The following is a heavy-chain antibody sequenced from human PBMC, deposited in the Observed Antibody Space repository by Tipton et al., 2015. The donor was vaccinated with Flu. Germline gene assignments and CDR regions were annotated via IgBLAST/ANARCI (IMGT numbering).Heavy chain of an antibody. CDR2: IYHTGST. CDR1: GDSIASDYY. V-gene: IGHV4-38-2*01. Sequence: LRLSCSVSGDSIASDYYWGWIRQPPGKGLEWIANIYHTGSTYYNPSLRSRLTILVDRSKNQFSLKLSFVTAADAAVYYCARRDYSNYVSVPKNWFDSWGQGILVTASS. J-gene: IGHJ5*01. D-gene: IGHD4-11*01. CDR3: ARRDYSNYVSVPKNWFDS.